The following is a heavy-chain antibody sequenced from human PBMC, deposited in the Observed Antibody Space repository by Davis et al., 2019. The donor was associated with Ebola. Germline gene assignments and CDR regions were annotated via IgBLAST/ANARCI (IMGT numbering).Heavy chain of an antibody. D-gene: IGHD4-17*01. Sequence: GESLKISCSASGFTFLNYGMTWVRQAPGKGLEWVAVISYDGSNKYYADSVKGRFTISRDNSKNTLYLQMNSLRAEDTAVYYCAKAPRLMTTVTLDYWGQGTLVTVSS. CDR3: AKAPRLMTTVTLDY. CDR2: ISYDGSNK. J-gene: IGHJ4*02. V-gene: IGHV3-30*18. CDR1: GFTFLNYG.